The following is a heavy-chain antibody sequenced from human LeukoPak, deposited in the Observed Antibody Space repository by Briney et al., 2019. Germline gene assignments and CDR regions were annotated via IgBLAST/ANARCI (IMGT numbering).Heavy chain of an antibody. Sequence: GGSLRLSCAAYGFTFSIYAMSWVRRAPGKGLEWVSGISGSGNTTYYADSVKGRFTISRDNSKNTLYLQMNSLRANDTAVYYCATGAGSSWYFYYWGQGIPVTVSS. CDR3: ATGAGSSWYFYY. CDR1: GFTFSIYA. D-gene: IGHD6-13*01. V-gene: IGHV3-23*01. CDR2: ISGSGNTT. J-gene: IGHJ4*02.